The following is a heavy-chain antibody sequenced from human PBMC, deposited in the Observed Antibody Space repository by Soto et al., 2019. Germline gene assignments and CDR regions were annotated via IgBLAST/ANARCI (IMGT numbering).Heavy chain of an antibody. V-gene: IGHV4-39*01. CDR1: GGSISSSPYN. J-gene: IGHJ5*01. CDR3: ARHPTGFPNWFDS. CDR2: ISYSATT. D-gene: IGHD1-1*01. Sequence: SETLSLTCTVSGGSISSSPYNWGWIRQPPKKGLEWIGTISYSATTYYNTSLKSRVTMSVDTSKNQFSLKLSSVTAADTAVYYCARHPTGFPNWFDSWGQGTLVTV.